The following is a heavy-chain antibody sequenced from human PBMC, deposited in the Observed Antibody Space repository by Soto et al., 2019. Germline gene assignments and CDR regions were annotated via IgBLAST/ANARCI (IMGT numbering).Heavy chain of an antibody. CDR3: ASHYDMWSGYRSPVDY. CDR2: IDTSSTKI. J-gene: IGHJ4*02. V-gene: IGHV3-11*01. CDR1: GYTFSDYY. D-gene: IGHD3-3*01. Sequence: QVQLVESGGDLVKRGGSLRLSCAASGYTFSDYYMSWIRQAPGKGLEWISYIDTSSTKIYYADSVKGRFTISRDNAKNALYLEMNSLRDEDTAVYYCASHYDMWSGYRSPVDYWVQGTLVTVSS.